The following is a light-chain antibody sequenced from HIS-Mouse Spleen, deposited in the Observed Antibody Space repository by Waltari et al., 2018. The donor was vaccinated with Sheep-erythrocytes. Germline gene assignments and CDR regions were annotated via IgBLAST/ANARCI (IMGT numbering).Light chain of an antibody. CDR1: SSDVGGYNY. J-gene: IGLJ2*01. Sequence: QSALTQPRSVSGSPGQSVTISCTGTSSDVGGYNYVSWYQQHPGKAPKLMIYDVSKRPSGVPDRFSGSQAGNPASLTISGLQAEDEADYYCCSYAGSYTVVFGGGTKLTVL. CDR3: CSYAGSYTVV. V-gene: IGLV2-11*01. CDR2: DVS.